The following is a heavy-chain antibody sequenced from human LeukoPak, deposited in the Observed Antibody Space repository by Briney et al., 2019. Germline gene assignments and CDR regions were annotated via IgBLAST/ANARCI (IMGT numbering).Heavy chain of an antibody. J-gene: IGHJ4*02. CDR2: INPNSGGT. CDR3: ARENSYSSGWYGY. Sequence: ASVKVSCKASGYTFTGYYMRWVRQAPGQGLEWMGRINPNSGGTNYAQKFQGRVTMTRDTSISTAYMELSRLRSDDTAVYYCARENSYSSGWYGYWGQGTLVTVSS. CDR1: GYTFTGYY. D-gene: IGHD6-19*01. V-gene: IGHV1-2*06.